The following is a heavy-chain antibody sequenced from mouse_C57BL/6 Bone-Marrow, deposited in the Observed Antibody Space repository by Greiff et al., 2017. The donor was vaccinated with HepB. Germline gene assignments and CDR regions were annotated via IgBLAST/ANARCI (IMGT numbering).Heavy chain of an antibody. D-gene: IGHD1-1*01. J-gene: IGHJ2*01. CDR3: ARSKVYYGSSLVLYYFDY. V-gene: IGHV1-82*01. CDR2: IYPGDGDT. CDR1: GYAFSSSW. Sequence: VQLQQSGPELVKPGASVKISCKASGYAFSSSWMNWVKQRPGKGLEWIGRIYPGDGDTNYNGKFKGKATLTADKSSSTAYMQLSSLTSEDSAVYFCARSKVYYGSSLVLYYFDYWGQGTTLTVSS.